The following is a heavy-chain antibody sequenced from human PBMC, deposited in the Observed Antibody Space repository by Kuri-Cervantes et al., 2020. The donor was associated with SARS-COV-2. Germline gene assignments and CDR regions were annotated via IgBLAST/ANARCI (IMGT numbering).Heavy chain of an antibody. CDR1: RGTFSSYT. D-gene: IGHD2-21*02. V-gene: IGHV1-69*02. J-gene: IGHJ2*01. Sequence: SVKVSCKASRGTFSSYTISWVRQAPGQGLEWMGRIIPILGIANYAQKFQGRVTITADKSTSTAYMELSSLRSEDTAVYYCARHPLSYCGGDCSSPSWYFDLWGRGTLVTVSS. CDR2: IIPILGIA. CDR3: ARHPLSYCGGDCSSPSWYFDL.